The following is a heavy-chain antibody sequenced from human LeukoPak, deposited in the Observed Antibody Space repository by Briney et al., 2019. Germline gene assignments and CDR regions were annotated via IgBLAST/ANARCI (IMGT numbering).Heavy chain of an antibody. CDR3: AKDPNGDYVGAFDF. CDR2: IFASGGDT. D-gene: IGHD4-17*01. V-gene: IGHV3-23*01. Sequence: PGGSLRLFCAASGLTFSNYAMMWVRQAAGKGLEWVAAIFASGGDTRYADSVRGRFTISRDNSRNTLFLQMNSLTADDTAVYYCAKDPNGDYVGAFDFWGQGTMVTVSS. J-gene: IGHJ3*01. CDR1: GLTFSNYA.